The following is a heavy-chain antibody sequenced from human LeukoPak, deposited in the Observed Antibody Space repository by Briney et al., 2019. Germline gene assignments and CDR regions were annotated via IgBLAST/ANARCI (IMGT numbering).Heavy chain of an antibody. D-gene: IGHD3-10*01. CDR2: INPNSGGT. CDR1: GGTFSSYA. V-gene: IGHV1-2*02. Sequence: ASVKVSCKASGGTFSSYAISWVRQAPGQGLEWMGWINPNSGGTNYAQKFQGRVTMTRDTSISTAYMELSRLRSDDTAVYYCARSTMVRGVIIGWFDPWGQGTLVTVSS. CDR3: ARSTMVRGVIIGWFDP. J-gene: IGHJ5*02.